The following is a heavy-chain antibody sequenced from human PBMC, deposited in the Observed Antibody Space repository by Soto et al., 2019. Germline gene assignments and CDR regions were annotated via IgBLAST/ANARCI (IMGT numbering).Heavy chain of an antibody. D-gene: IGHD6-13*01. J-gene: IGHJ4*02. Sequence: SETLSLTCTVSGDSVSSGNSYWTWIRQPPGKGLEWIGYFYNSGSTNYNPSLKSRVTISGDTSKNQFSLKLSSVTAADTAVYYCARRQSSSWYGLWGQGTLVTVSS. CDR3: ARRQSSSWYGL. CDR2: FYNSGST. V-gene: IGHV4-61*01. CDR1: GDSVSSGNSY.